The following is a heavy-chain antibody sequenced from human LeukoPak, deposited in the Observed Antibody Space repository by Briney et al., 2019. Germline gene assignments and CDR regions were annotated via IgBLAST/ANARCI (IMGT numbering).Heavy chain of an antibody. CDR2: IRSKAYCVTT. D-gene: IGHD2-15*01. CDR3: TRLRCSGGSCYWFDY. J-gene: IGHJ4*02. CDR1: GFTFGDYA. V-gene: IGHV3-49*04. Sequence: GGSLRLSCTASGFTFGDYAMSWVRQAPGKGLEWVGFIRSKAYCVTTEYAASVKGRFTISRDDSKRIAYLQMNSLTTEDTAVYYCTRLRCSGGSCYWFDYWGQGNLVTVSS.